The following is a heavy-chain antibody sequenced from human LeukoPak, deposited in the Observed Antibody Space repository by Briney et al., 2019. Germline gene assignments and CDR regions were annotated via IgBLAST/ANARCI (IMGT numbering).Heavy chain of an antibody. D-gene: IGHD5-18*01. J-gene: IGHJ4*02. V-gene: IGHV3-30*02. CDR1: GFTFSSYG. Sequence: GGSLRLSCAASGFTFSSYGMHWVRQAPGKGLEWVAFIRYDGSNKYYADSVKGRFAISRDNSKNTLYLQMNSLRAEDTAVYYCASTYSYGYSGRKYYFDYWGQGTLVTVSS. CDR3: ASTYSYGYSGRKYYFDY. CDR2: IRYDGSNK.